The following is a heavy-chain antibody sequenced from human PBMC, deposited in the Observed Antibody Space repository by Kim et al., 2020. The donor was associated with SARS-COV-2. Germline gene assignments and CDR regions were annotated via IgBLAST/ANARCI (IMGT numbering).Heavy chain of an antibody. Sequence: YYADSEKGRFTISRDNSKNTLYLQMNNMRAEDTALYYCARSEGATTQPAYWGQGTLVTVSS. J-gene: IGHJ4*02. D-gene: IGHD1-26*01. CDR3: ARSEGATTQPAY. V-gene: IGHV3-30*01.